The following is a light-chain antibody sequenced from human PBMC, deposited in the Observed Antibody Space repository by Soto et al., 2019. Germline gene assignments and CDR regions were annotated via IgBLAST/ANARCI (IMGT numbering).Light chain of an antibody. CDR3: LHSSDWRT. Sequence: EIVLTQSPGTLSLSPGERATFSVRASQGVSSSYLVWHQQKPGQAPRLLIYGASSRATGIPDRFSGSGSGMDFTLTISRLETEDFAVYYCLHSSDWRTFGRGTKVDIK. CDR1: QGVSSSY. V-gene: IGKV3D-20*02. J-gene: IGKJ1*01. CDR2: GAS.